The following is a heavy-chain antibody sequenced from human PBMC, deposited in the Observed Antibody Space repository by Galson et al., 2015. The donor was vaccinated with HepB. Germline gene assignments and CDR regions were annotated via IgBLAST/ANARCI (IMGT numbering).Heavy chain of an antibody. J-gene: IGHJ6*02. CDR1: GFTFSSYA. CDR2: ISGSGGST. V-gene: IGHV3-23*01. D-gene: IGHD3-10*01. Sequence: SLRLSCAASGFTFSSYAMSWVRQAPGKGLEWVSAISGSGGSTYYADSVKGRFTISRDNSKNTLYLQMNSLRAEDTAVYYCAKDQRAQYYYGSGVYGMDVWGQGTTVTVSS. CDR3: AKDQRAQYYYGSGVYGMDV.